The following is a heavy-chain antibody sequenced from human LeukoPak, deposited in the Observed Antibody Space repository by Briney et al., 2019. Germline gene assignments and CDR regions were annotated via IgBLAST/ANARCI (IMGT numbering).Heavy chain of an antibody. J-gene: IGHJ3*02. Sequence: SETLSLTCTVSGGSTSSYYWSWIRQPPGKALEWIGYMYSSGSTNYNPSLKSRVTISEDTSKNQLSLKLSSVTAADTAVYYCARDRTLGSLDTFDIWGQGTMVTVSS. D-gene: IGHD1-14*01. CDR2: MYSSGST. CDR1: GGSTSSYY. CDR3: ARDRTLGSLDTFDI. V-gene: IGHV4-59*01.